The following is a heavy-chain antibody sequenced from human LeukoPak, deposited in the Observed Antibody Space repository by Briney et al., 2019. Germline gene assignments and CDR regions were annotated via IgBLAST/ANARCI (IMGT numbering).Heavy chain of an antibody. CDR1: GGSISSYY. Sequence: SETQSLTCTVSGGSISSYYWSWIRQPAGKGLEWIGRIYTSGSTNHNPSLKSRVTMSIDTSKNQFSLKLSSVTAADTAVYYCARDGCSSTSCWGNDAFDIWGQGTMVTVSS. CDR3: ARDGCSSTSCWGNDAFDI. J-gene: IGHJ3*02. CDR2: IYTSGST. D-gene: IGHD2-2*01. V-gene: IGHV4-4*07.